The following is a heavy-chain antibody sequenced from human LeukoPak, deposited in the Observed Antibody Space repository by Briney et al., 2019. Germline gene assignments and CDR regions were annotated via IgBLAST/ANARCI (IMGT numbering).Heavy chain of an antibody. Sequence: GASVTVSCTAAGYTFTSYAMYWVRQAHGQGLEWMGWVNTNTGNPTYDEGFTGRFVSSVDSSDSTAYLQISSLKAEDTAVYYCARDPLQPNAGFWSGYRAYYYYYGMDVWGQGTTVTVSS. CDR3: ARDPLQPNAGFWSGYRAYYYYYGMDV. CDR1: GYTFTSYA. V-gene: IGHV7-4-1*02. CDR2: VNTNTGNP. J-gene: IGHJ6*02. D-gene: IGHD3-3*01.